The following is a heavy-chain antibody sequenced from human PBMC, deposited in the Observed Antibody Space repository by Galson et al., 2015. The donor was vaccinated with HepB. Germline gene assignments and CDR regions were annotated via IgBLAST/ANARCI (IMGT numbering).Heavy chain of an antibody. Sequence: SLRLSCAASGFTVSSNYMSWVRQAPGKGLEWVSVIYSGGSTYYADSVKGRFTISRDNSKNTLYLQMNSLRAEDTAVYYCARGTYSSSWYAFDYWGQGTLVTVSS. D-gene: IGHD6-13*01. CDR2: IYSGGST. CDR1: GFTVSSNY. V-gene: IGHV3-53*01. J-gene: IGHJ4*02. CDR3: ARGTYSSSWYAFDY.